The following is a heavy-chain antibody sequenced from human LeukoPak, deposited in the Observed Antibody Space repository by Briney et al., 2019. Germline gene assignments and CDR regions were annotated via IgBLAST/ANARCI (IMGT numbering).Heavy chain of an antibody. CDR1: GGSVSSSLNK. D-gene: IGHD2-15*01. CDR2: ISYSGSA. Sequence: SETLSLTCSVSGGSVSSSLNKWSWIRQPPGKGLEWIGEISYSGSASYNPSLRSRVTISIDTSTNQFSLTLDSVTAADTAVYYCATEAECSGGSCHSYGWFDPWRQGTQVIVSS. J-gene: IGHJ5*02. V-gene: IGHV4-61*01. CDR3: ATEAECSGGSCHSYGWFDP.